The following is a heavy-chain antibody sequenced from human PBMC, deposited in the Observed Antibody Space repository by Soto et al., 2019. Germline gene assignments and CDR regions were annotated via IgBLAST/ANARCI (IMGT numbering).Heavy chain of an antibody. Sequence: SETLSLTCAVYGGSFSGYYWSWIRQPPGKGLEWIGEINHSGSTNYNPSLKSRVTISVDTSKNQFSLKLSSVTAADTAVYYCAREMATIMYYWGQGTLVTVSS. J-gene: IGHJ4*02. CDR1: GGSFSGYY. D-gene: IGHD5-12*01. CDR3: AREMATIMYY. V-gene: IGHV4-34*01. CDR2: INHSGST.